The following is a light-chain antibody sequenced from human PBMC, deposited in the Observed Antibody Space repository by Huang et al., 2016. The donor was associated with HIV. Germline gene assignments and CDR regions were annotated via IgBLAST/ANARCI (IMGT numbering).Light chain of an antibody. Sequence: IVLTQSPATLSFFPGQRVTLSCRASQSIGDNLAWYQHKPGQSPKLLLYDASHRVTGIPDRFSGGGSVTDVTLTISSLEPEDFAVYYCQQRSDWLSFGGGTRV. CDR1: QSIGDN. CDR3: QQRSDWLS. CDR2: DAS. J-gene: IGKJ4*01. V-gene: IGKV3-11*01.